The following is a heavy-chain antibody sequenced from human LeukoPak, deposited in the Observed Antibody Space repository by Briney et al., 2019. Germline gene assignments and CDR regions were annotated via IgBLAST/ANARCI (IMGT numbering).Heavy chain of an antibody. D-gene: IGHD2-15*01. Sequence: SVKVSCKASGGTFSSYAISWVRQAPGQGLEWMGGIIPIFGTANYAQKFQGRVTITADESTSTAYTELSSLRSEDTAVYYCARCLGGSCYLFDYWGQGTLVTVSS. CDR3: ARCLGGSCYLFDY. CDR2: IIPIFGTA. J-gene: IGHJ4*02. V-gene: IGHV1-69*13. CDR1: GGTFSSYA.